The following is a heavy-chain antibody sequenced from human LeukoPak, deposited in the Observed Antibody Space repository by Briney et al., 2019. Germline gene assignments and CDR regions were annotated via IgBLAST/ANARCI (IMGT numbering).Heavy chain of an antibody. V-gene: IGHV4-34*01. Sequence: SETLSLTCAVDGGSFSGYYWSWIRQPPGKGLEWIGEIYHSGSTNYNPSLKSRVTISVDKSKNQFSLKLSSVTAADTAVYYCARVVYGVYQDYWGQGTLVTVSS. J-gene: IGHJ4*02. CDR2: IYHSGST. CDR3: ARVVYGVYQDY. CDR1: GGSFSGYY. D-gene: IGHD4-17*01.